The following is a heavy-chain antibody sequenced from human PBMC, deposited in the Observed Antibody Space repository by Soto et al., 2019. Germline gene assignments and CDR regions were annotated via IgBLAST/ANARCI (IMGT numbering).Heavy chain of an antibody. Sequence: ASVKVSCKASGYTLTACSIHWVRQAPGQGLEWMGWINPNTGVTKYAQKFQGRVTVTTATSINLVYMELYRLRSDDTAVYYCARARWTCFSYAFDVWGQGATVTVSS. CDR3: ARARWTCFSYAFDV. CDR1: GYTLTACS. J-gene: IGHJ3*01. D-gene: IGHD3-3*01. CDR2: INPNTGVT. V-gene: IGHV1-2*02.